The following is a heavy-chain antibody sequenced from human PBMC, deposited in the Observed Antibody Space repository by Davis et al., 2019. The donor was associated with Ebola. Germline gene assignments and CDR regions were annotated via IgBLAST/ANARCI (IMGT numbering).Heavy chain of an antibody. J-gene: IGHJ4*02. Sequence: AASVKVSCKASGYTFTGYYIHWVRQAPGQGLEWMGRISRNSGGTDYAQKLQGRVTMTTDTSTSTAYMEVGILRSDDTAVYYCARAQFPTTSDHWGQGTLVTVSS. D-gene: IGHD1-1*01. CDR3: ARAQFPTTSDH. CDR2: ISRNSGGT. CDR1: GYTFTGYY. V-gene: IGHV1-2*06.